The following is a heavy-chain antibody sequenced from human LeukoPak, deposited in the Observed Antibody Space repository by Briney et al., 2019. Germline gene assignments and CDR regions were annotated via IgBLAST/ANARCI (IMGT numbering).Heavy chain of an antibody. Sequence: GASVKVSCKASGYTFTSYYMHWVRQAPGQGLEWMGWISAYNGNTNYAQKFQGRVTMTTDTSTSTAYMELRSLRSDDTAVYYCARVTSSSRLDYWGQGTLVTVSS. D-gene: IGHD6-6*01. CDR2: ISAYNGNT. CDR1: GYTFTSYY. CDR3: ARVTSSSRLDY. J-gene: IGHJ4*02. V-gene: IGHV1-18*04.